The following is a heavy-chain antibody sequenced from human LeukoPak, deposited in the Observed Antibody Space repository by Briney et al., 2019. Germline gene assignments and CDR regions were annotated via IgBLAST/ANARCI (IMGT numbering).Heavy chain of an antibody. V-gene: IGHV4-4*02. CDR1: GGSISSSNW. Sequence: SETLSLTCAVFGGSISSSNWWSWVRQPPGKGLEWIGEIYHSGSTNYNPSLKSRVTMSVDTSKNQFSLKLSSVSAADTAVYYCAREGWIVVVPAAIPQYNWFDPWGQGTLVTVSS. D-gene: IGHD2-2*01. CDR3: AREGWIVVVPAAIPQYNWFDP. CDR2: IYHSGST. J-gene: IGHJ5*02.